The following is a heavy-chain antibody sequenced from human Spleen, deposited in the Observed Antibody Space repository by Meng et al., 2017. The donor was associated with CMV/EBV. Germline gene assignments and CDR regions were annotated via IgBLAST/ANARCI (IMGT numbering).Heavy chain of an antibody. CDR1: GFTFSNAR. CDR2: IKSEADGGTT. Sequence: GESLKISCAASGFTFSNARMSWVRQAPGKGLEWVGRIKSEADGGTTDYAAPVKGRFTISSVDSKKTLYLQMDSLKAEDTAVYYCTTDKRQLNYADYVVENAFHIWGQGTMVTVS. D-gene: IGHD4-17*01. J-gene: IGHJ3*02. CDR3: TTDKRQLNYADYVVENAFHI. V-gene: IGHV3-15*01.